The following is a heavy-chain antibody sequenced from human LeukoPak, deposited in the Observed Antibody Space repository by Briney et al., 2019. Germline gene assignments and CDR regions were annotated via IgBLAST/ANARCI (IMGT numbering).Heavy chain of an antibody. Sequence: GGSLRLSCAASGFTFSTYWMHWVRQAPGKGLVWVSRIKSDGSTTTYADFVKGRFTVSRDNAKNTLYLQISSLRAEATATYFLARVGGRGSIGGDCWGQGTLVTVSS. CDR2: IKSDGSTT. J-gene: IGHJ4*02. D-gene: IGHD3-10*01. CDR1: GFTFSTYW. CDR3: ARVGGRGSIGGDC. V-gene: IGHV3-74*03.